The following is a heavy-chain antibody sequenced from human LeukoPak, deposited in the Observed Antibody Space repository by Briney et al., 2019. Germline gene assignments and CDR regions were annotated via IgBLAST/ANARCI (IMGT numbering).Heavy chain of an antibody. CDR2: IYTSGST. V-gene: IGHV4-61*02. CDR3: ARVLNYYDSSGYPLDAFDI. Sequence: TSETLSLTCTVSGGSISSGSYYWSWIRQPAGKGLEWIGRIYTSGSTNYNPSLKSRVTISVDTSKNQFSLKLSSVTAADTAVYYCARVLNYYDSSGYPLDAFDIWGQGTMVTVSS. CDR1: GGSISSGSYY. J-gene: IGHJ3*02. D-gene: IGHD3-22*01.